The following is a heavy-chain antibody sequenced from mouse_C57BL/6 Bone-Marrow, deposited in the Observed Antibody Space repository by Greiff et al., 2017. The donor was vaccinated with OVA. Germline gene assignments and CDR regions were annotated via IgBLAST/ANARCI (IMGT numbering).Heavy chain of an antibody. V-gene: IGHV1-72*01. J-gene: IGHJ3*01. Sequence: QVQLQQPGAELVKPGASVKLSCKASGYTFTSYWMHWVKQRPGRGLEWIGRIDPNSGGTKYNKKFKSKATLTVDKPSSTAYMLLSSLTSEDSAVYYFARGGLRRDPFAYWGQGTLVTVSA. CDR3: ARGGLRRDPFAY. D-gene: IGHD3-1*01. CDR1: GYTFTSYW. CDR2: IDPNSGGT.